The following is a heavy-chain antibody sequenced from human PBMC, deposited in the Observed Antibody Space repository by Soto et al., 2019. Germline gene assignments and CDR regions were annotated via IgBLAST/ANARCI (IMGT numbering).Heavy chain of an antibody. CDR3: AKDGGVSSWKYCSGGSCYYYYMDV. CDR2: ISGSGDTT. J-gene: IGHJ6*03. D-gene: IGHD2-15*01. CDR1: GFTFSSYA. Sequence: GGSLRLSCAASGFTFSSYAMSWVRQAPGKGLEWVSAISGSGDTTYYSDSVKCRFSISRDNSKNTVYLQMSSLGAEDTAVYYCAKDGGVSSWKYCSGGSCYYYYMDVWGKGTTVTVSS. V-gene: IGHV3-23*01.